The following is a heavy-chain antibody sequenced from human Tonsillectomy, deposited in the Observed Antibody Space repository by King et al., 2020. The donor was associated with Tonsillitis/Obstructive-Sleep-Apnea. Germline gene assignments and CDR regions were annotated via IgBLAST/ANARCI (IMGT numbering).Heavy chain of an antibody. CDR2: ISGSGGST. Sequence: VQLVESGGGLVQPGGSLRLSCAASGFTFSSYAMSWVRQAPGKGLEWVSAISGSGGSTYYADSVKGRFTISRDNSKNTLYLQMNSLRAEDTAVYYCAKSPERRFLEWLLSRFDPWGQGTLVTVSS. J-gene: IGHJ5*02. CDR1: GFTFSSYA. D-gene: IGHD3-3*01. V-gene: IGHV3-23*04. CDR3: AKSPERRFLEWLLSRFDP.